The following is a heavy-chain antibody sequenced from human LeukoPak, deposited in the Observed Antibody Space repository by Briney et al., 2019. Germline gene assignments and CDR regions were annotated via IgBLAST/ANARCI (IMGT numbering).Heavy chain of an antibody. CDR3: ARDLHRVVVRGVPHYYYYMDV. J-gene: IGHJ6*03. CDR2: ISTYNGNT. Sequence: GASVKVSCKASGYTFTNYSMNWVRQAPGQGLEWMGWISTYNGNTNYAQKLQGRVTMTTDTSTSTAYMELRSLRSDDTAVYYCARDLHRVVVRGVPHYYYYMDVWGKGTTVTVSS. CDR1: GYTFTNYS. D-gene: IGHD3-10*01. V-gene: IGHV1-18*01.